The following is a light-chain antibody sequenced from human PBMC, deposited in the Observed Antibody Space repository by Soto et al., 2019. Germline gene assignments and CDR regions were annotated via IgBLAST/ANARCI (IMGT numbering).Light chain of an antibody. CDR3: QHYDFNSGLT. J-gene: IGKJ4*01. CDR1: QSISSW. Sequence: DIQMTQSPSTLSASVGDRVTITCRASQSISSWLAWYQQRPGKAPNLLIHTASTLKSGVPSRFIGSGSGTEFPLTIRSLQPDDFAAYYCQHYDFNSGLTFGGGTKVEI. CDR2: TAS. V-gene: IGKV1-5*03.